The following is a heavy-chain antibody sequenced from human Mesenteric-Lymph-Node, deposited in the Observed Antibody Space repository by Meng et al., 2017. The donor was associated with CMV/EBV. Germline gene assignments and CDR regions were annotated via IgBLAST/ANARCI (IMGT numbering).Heavy chain of an antibody. J-gene: IGHJ4*02. CDR1: GGTFSSYA. Sequence: SVKVSCKASGGTFSSYAISWVRQAPGQGLEWMGGIIPIFGTANYAQKFQGRVTMTRDTSISTAYMELSRLRSDDTAVYYCARDLTREYQLLTYWGQGTLVTVSS. D-gene: IGHD2-2*01. V-gene: IGHV1-69*05. CDR3: ARDLTREYQLLTY. CDR2: IIPIFGTA.